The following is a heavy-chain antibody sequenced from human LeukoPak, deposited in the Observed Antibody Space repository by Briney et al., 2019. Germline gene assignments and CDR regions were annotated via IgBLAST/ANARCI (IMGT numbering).Heavy chain of an antibody. CDR1: GGSISSYY. J-gene: IGHJ5*02. V-gene: IGHV4-4*09. CDR2: IYTSGST. D-gene: IGHD3-22*01. Sequence: SETLSLTCTVSGGSISSYYWSWIRQPPGKGLEWIGYIYTSGSTNYNPSLKSRVTISVDTSKNQFSLKLSSVTAADTAVYYCARTIHYYDSSGYPYSWFDPWGQGTLVTVSS. CDR3: ARTIHYYDSSGYPYSWFDP.